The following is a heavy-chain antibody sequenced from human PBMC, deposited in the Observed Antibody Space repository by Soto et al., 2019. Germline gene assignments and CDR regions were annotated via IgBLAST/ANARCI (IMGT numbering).Heavy chain of an antibody. CDR1: GGSISSVGYY. CDR3: ARVMITFGGVIAGPFDY. Sequence: PSETLSLTCTVSGGSISSVGYYWSWIRQHPGKGLEWIGYIYYSGSTYYNPSLKSRVTISVDTSKNQLSLKLSSVTAADTAVYYCARVMITFGGVIAGPFDYWGQGTLVTVSS. D-gene: IGHD3-16*02. CDR2: IYYSGST. V-gene: IGHV4-31*03. J-gene: IGHJ4*02.